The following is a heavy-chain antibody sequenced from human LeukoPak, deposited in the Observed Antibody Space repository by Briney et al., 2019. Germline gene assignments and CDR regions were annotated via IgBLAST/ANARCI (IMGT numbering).Heavy chain of an antibody. D-gene: IGHD4-23*01. CDR2: INPNSGGT. J-gene: IGHJ6*02. CDR1: GYSFTGYY. Sequence: ASVKVSCKASGYSFTGYYIHWVRQAPGQGLEWMGWINPNSGGTKYAQKFQGRLTMTRDTSISTANMELSRLRSDDTAVYYCARERTAVVTLDYYYGMDVWGQGTTVTVSS. CDR3: ARERTAVVTLDYYYGMDV. V-gene: IGHV1-2*02.